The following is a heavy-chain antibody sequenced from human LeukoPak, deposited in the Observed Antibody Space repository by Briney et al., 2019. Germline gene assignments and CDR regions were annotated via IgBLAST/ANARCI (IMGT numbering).Heavy chain of an antibody. Sequence: GRSLRLSCAASGFTFSSYCMHWVRQAPGKGLEWVAVIWYDGSNKYYADSVKGRFTISRDNSKNTLYLQMNSLRAEDTAVYYCAREGDSSSSGCDYWGQGTLVTVSS. D-gene: IGHD6-6*01. CDR1: GFTFSSYC. CDR2: IWYDGSNK. V-gene: IGHV3-33*01. CDR3: AREGDSSSSGCDY. J-gene: IGHJ4*02.